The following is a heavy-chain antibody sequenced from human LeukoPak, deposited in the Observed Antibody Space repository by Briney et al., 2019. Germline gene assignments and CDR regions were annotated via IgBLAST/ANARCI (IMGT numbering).Heavy chain of an antibody. CDR3: ARGGVGCFDY. V-gene: IGHV3-74*01. D-gene: IGHD6-19*01. CDR2: INSDGSSA. CDR1: GFSFNSYW. J-gene: IGHJ4*02. Sequence: PGRSLRLSCAASGFSFNSYWIHWVRQAPGKGLVWVSHINSDGSSATYADSVKGRLTISRDNAKNTVYLQMNSLRAEDTAVYYCARGGVGCFDYWGQGALVTVSS.